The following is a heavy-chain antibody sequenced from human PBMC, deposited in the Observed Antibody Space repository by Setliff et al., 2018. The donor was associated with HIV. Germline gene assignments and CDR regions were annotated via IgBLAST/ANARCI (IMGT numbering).Heavy chain of an antibody. D-gene: IGHD5-12*01. CDR3: ARPSAGGGYNYWYFDL. CDR2: IDYSGSA. CDR1: SGSISSGTYY. V-gene: IGHV4-31*03. Sequence: SETLSLTCTVSSGSISSGTYYWSWIRQYPGKGLEWIGYIDYSGSAFYNPSVKSRITISRDTSKNQFSLKMNSVTAADTAVYYCARPSAGGGYNYWYFDLWGRGTLVTVSS. J-gene: IGHJ2*01.